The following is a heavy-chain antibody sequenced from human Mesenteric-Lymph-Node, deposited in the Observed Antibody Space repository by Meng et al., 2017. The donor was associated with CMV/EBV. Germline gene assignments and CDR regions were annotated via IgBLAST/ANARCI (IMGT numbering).Heavy chain of an antibody. CDR3: ARPHDPWNLYYYALDV. J-gene: IGHJ6*02. CDR2: ISSSGSTI. CDR1: GFTFSDYY. V-gene: IGHV3-11*01. Sequence: GGSLRLSCAASGFTFSDYYMKGIRQAPGKGLECITYISSSGSTIYYADSVKGRFTVSRDNAKNSLYLQMNSLRAEDTAVYYCARPHDPWNLYYYALDVWGQGTTVTVSS. D-gene: IGHD1-1*01.